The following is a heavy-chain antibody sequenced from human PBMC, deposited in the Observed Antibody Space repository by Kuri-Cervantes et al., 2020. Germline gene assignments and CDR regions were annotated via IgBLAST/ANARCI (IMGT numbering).Heavy chain of an antibody. D-gene: IGHD5-18*01. J-gene: IGHJ4*02. CDR3: AKADPPYTAMVEDYFDY. CDR2: ISYDGSNK. Sequence: GGSLRLSCAASGFTFSSYGMHWVRQAPGKGLEWVAVISYDGSNKYYADSVKGRFTISRDNSKNTLYLQMNSLRAEDTAVYYCAKADPPYTAMVEDYFDYWGQGTLVTVSS. CDR1: GFTFSSYG. V-gene: IGHV3-30*18.